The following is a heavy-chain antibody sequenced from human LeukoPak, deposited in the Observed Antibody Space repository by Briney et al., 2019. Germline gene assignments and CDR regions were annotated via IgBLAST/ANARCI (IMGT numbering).Heavy chain of an antibody. J-gene: IGHJ4*02. CDR2: ISSGGTTI. V-gene: IGHV3-48*03. Sequence: GGSLRLSCAASGFAFSNYALNWVRQAPGKGLEWVSYISSGGTTIYYADSVKGRFTFSRDNAKNSLYLQMNSLRAEDTAVYYCARSGSSWYYFDCWGQGTLVTVSS. D-gene: IGHD6-13*01. CDR3: ARSGSSWYYFDC. CDR1: GFAFSNYA.